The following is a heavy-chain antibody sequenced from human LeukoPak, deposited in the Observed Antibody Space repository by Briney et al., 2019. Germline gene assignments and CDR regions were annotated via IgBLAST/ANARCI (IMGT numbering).Heavy chain of an antibody. J-gene: IGHJ4*02. D-gene: IGHD4-17*01. CDR3: AKDRSMTTVTPFDN. CDR2: ISYDGSNK. V-gene: IGHV3-30*18. Sequence: QTGGSLRLSCAASGFTFSSYGMHWVRQAPGKGLEWVAVISYDGSNKYYADSVKGRFTISRDNSKNTVYLQMNSLRAEDTAVYYCAKDRSMTTVTPFDNWGQGTLVAVSS. CDR1: GFTFSSYG.